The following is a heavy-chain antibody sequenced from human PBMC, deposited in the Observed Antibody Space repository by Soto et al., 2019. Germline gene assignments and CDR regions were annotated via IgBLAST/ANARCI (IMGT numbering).Heavy chain of an antibody. D-gene: IGHD3-22*01. CDR2: ISYEGSNK. CDR1: GFTFSRYG. J-gene: IGHJ4*02. CDR3: AKDRRYDSSRRGLDF. V-gene: IGHV3-30*18. Sequence: GGSLRLSCAASGFTFSRYGMHWVRQAPGKGLEWVSLISYEGSNKYYADSVKGRFTISRDNLKNTLFLQMNSLKTEDTAVYYCAKDRRYDSSRRGLDFWGQGSLVTVSS.